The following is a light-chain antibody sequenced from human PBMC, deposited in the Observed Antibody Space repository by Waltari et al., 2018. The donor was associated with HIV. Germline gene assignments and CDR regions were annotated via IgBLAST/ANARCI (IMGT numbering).Light chain of an antibody. Sequence: DIVMTQSPDSLAVSLGERATINCKSSQSVLYNSNNKNYIGGYQQKPGQPPKMLINWASTRESGVPDRFSGSGSGTDFTLTISSLQAEDVAVYYCQQYYGTPITFGQGTRLEIK. J-gene: IGKJ5*01. CDR3: QQYYGTPIT. CDR2: WAS. CDR1: QSVLYNSNNKNY. V-gene: IGKV4-1*01.